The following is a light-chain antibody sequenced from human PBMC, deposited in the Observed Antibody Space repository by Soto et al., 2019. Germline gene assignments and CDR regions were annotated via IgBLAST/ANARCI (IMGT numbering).Light chain of an antibody. CDR3: CSYVV. J-gene: IGLJ2*01. CDR2: DVS. CDR1: SSDVGGYNY. V-gene: IGLV2-11*01. Sequence: QSALTQPRSVSGSPGQSVTISCTGTSSDVGGYNYVSWYQQHPGKAPKLMIYDVSKRPSGVPDRFSGSKSGNTASLTISGLQAEDEADYYCCSYVVFGGGTKVTVL.